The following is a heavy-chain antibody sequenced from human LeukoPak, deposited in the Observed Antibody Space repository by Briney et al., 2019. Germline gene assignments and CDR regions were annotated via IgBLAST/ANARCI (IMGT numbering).Heavy chain of an antibody. V-gene: IGHV4-61*09. CDR2: IYTSGST. J-gene: IGHJ6*03. CDR1: GGSISSGGYY. Sequence: PSQTLSLTCTVSGGSISSGGYYWSWIRQHPGKGLEWIGYIYTSGSTNYNPSLKSRVTISVDTSKNQFSLKLSSVTAADTAVYYCARLGSAPAEYYYYYYMDVWGKGTTVTVSS. D-gene: IGHD1-26*01. CDR3: ARLGSAPAEYYYYYYMDV.